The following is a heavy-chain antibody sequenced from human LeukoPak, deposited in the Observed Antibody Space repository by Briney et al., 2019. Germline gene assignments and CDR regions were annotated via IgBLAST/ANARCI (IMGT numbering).Heavy chain of an antibody. CDR2: ISSSSSYT. J-gene: IGHJ4*02. CDR1: GFTFSDYY. Sequence: GGSLRLSCAASGFTFSDYYMSWIRQAPGKGLEWVSYISSSSSYTNYADSVKGRFTISRDNAKNSLYLQMNSLRDEDTAVYYCARDILTKQAYSGYDNWGQGTLVTVSS. V-gene: IGHV3-11*06. D-gene: IGHD5-12*01. CDR3: ARDILTKQAYSGYDN.